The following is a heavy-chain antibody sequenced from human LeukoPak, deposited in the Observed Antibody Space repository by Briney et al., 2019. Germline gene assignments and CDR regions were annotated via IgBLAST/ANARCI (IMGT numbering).Heavy chain of an antibody. J-gene: IGHJ4*02. D-gene: IGHD3-10*01. CDR3: ARDSLVGYGSGSWVPDY. CDR2: ICAYNGNT. CDR1: GYTFTSYG. Sequence: EASVKVSCKASGYTFTSYGISWVRQAPGQGLEWMGWICAYNGNTNYAQKLQGRVTMTTDTSTSTAYMELRSLRSDDTAVYYCARDSLVGYGSGSWVPDYWGQGTLVTVSS. V-gene: IGHV1-18*01.